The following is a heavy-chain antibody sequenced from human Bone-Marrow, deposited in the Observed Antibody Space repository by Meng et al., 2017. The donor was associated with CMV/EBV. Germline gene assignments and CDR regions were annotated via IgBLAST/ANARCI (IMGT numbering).Heavy chain of an antibody. CDR1: GFTFSSSW. Sequence: GESLKISCAASGFTFSSSWMNWVRQAPGKGLEWVANINPDGSEKYYVDSVKGRFTISRDNAKNSLYLQMNSLRAEDTAVYYCASTNDYGGYSLNWGQGTLVTVSS. CDR3: ASTNDYGGYSLN. D-gene: IGHD4-23*01. J-gene: IGHJ4*02. CDR2: INPDGSEK. V-gene: IGHV3-7*01.